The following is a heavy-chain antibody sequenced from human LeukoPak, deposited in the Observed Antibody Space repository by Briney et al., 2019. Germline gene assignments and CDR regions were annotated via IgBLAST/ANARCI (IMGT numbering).Heavy chain of an antibody. J-gene: IGHJ4*02. CDR2: IYSGGST. D-gene: IGHD3-22*01. V-gene: IGHV3-53*01. Sequence: GGSLRLSCAASGFTVSSNYMGWVRQAPGKGLDWVSVIYSGGSTYYADSVKGRFTISRDNSKNTLYLQMNSLRAEDTAVYYCARVGGSSGYYPYYFDYWGQGTLVTVSS. CDR1: GFTVSSNY. CDR3: ARVGGSSGYYPYYFDY.